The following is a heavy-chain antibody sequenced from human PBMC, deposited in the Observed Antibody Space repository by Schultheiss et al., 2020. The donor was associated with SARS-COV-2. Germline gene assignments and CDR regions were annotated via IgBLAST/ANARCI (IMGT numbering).Heavy chain of an antibody. CDR2: IYYSGST. V-gene: IGHV4-59*08. CDR3: ARQTVTTPFDY. Sequence: SETLSLTCTVSGGSISSYYWSWIRQPAGKGLEWIGYIYYSGSTNYNPSLKSRVTISVDTSKNQFSLKLSSVTAADTAVYYCARQTVTTPFDYWGQGTLVTVAS. J-gene: IGHJ4*02. D-gene: IGHD4-17*01. CDR1: GGSISSYY.